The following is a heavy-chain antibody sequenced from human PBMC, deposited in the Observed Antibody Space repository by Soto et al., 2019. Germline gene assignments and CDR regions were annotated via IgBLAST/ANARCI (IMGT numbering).Heavy chain of an antibody. CDR1: GGSISSGGYY. CDR3: ARVLGYYRFDP. D-gene: IGHD2-15*01. CDR2: IYYSGST. Sequence: QVQLQESGPGLVKPSQTLSLTCTVSGGSISSGGYYWSWIRQHPGKGLEWIGYIYYSGSTYYNPTLKSXXTXSAXTSKNQCALKLSSVTAADTAVYYCARVLGYYRFDPWGQGTLVTVSS. V-gene: IGHV4-31*01. J-gene: IGHJ5*02.